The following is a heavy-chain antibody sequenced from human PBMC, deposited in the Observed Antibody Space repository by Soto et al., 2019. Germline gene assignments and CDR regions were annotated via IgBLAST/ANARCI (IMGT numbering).Heavy chain of an antibody. CDR2: IYPGDSDT. CDR3: ATGGYCSSTSCYNFFDY. CDR1: GYSFTSYW. D-gene: IGHD2-2*02. J-gene: IGHJ4*02. Sequence: PGESLKISCKGSGYSFTSYWIGWVRQMPGKGLEWMGIIYPGDSDTRYSPSFQGQVTFSADKSIGTAYLQWSSLKASDTAMYYCATGGYCSSTSCYNFFDYRGQGTPVTVSS. V-gene: IGHV5-51*01.